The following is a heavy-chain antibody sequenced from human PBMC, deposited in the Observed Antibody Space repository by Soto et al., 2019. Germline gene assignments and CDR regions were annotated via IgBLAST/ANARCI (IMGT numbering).Heavy chain of an antibody. CDR1: GFSFTDFA. CDR2: ISGTGGRT. V-gene: IGHV3-23*01. J-gene: IGHJ5*02. D-gene: IGHD3-3*01. Sequence: GGSLRLSCAASGFSFTDFAMSWVRQPPGKGLEWVSSISGTGGRTHYADSVKGRFSISRDNSRNTLSLQMNSLRAEDTALYYCGKLSEWLFGNCFDPLGQATLVTLSS. CDR3: GKLSEWLFGNCFDP.